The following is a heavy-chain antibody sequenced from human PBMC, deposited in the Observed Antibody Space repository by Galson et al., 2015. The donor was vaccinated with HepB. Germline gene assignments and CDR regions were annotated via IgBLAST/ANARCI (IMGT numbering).Heavy chain of an antibody. CDR3: ARVPGDYDVGWYFDL. CDR1: GYSFTSYW. Sequence: QSGAEVKKPGESLKISCKGSGYSFTSYWIGWVRQMPGKGLEWMGIIYPGDSDTRYSPSFQGQVTISADKSISTAYLQWSSLKASDTAMYYCARVPGDYDVGWYFDLWGRGTLVTVSS. V-gene: IGHV5-51*03. CDR2: IYPGDSDT. D-gene: IGHD4-17*01. J-gene: IGHJ2*01.